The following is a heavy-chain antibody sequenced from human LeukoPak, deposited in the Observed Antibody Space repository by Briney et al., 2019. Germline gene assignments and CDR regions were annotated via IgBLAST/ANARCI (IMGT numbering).Heavy chain of an antibody. D-gene: IGHD3-10*01. CDR2: IYHSGST. CDR3: ARGLRGYYGMDV. Sequence: SETLSLTCAVSGGSISSGGYSWSWIRQPPGKGLEWIGYIYHSGSTYYNPSLKSRVTISVDRSKNQFSLKLSSVTAANTAVYYCARGLRGYYGMDVWGQGTTVTVSS. V-gene: IGHV4-30-2*01. J-gene: IGHJ6*02. CDR1: GGSISSGGYS.